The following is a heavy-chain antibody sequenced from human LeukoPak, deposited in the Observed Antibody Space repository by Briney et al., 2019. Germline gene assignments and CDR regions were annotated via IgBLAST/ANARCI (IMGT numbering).Heavy chain of an antibody. CDR3: ARPLTGTYGFAF. CDR1: GESFNDHY. J-gene: IGHJ4*02. D-gene: IGHD4-17*01. CDR2: INHSGGT. Sequence: PSETLSLTCAVYGESFNDHYWNWFRQPPGKGLEWIGEINHSGGTNYNPSLKSRVALSVDTSKNQSSLRLNSVADADTATYYCARPLTGTYGFAFWSQGTPVLVST. V-gene: IGHV4-34*01.